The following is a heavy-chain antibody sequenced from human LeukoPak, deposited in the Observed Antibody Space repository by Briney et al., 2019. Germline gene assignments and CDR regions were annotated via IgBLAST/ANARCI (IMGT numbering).Heavy chain of an antibody. CDR2: ISSSSSYI. CDR3: ARTLGGYSYGYVGYYFDY. V-gene: IGHV3-21*01. Sequence: GGSLRLSCAASGFTFSSYSMSWVRQAPGKGLDWVSSISSSSSYIYYADSVKGRFTISRDNAKNSLYLQMNSLRAEDTAVYYCARTLGGYSYGYVGYYFDYWGQGTLVTVSS. J-gene: IGHJ4*02. D-gene: IGHD5-18*01. CDR1: GFTFSSYS.